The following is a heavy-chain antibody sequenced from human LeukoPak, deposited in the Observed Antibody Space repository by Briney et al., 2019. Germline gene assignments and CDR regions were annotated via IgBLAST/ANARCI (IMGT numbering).Heavy chain of an antibody. CDR1: GYTFTGYY. V-gene: IGHV1-2*02. CDR2: INPESGGT. D-gene: IGHD3-3*01. CDR3: AKDREPDYDFWGGLGSHYHYYMDV. J-gene: IGHJ6*03. Sequence: ASVKVSCKASGYTFTGYYLDWVRQAPGQGLEWMGWINPESGGTKYSQKFQGRVTMTRDTSISTGFMDLSRLRSDDTAVYYCAKDREPDYDFWGGLGSHYHYYMDVWGKGTTVTVSS.